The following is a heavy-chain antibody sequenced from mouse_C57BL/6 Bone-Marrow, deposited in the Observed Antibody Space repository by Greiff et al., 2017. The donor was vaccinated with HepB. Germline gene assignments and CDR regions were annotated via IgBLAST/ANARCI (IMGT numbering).Heavy chain of an antibody. Sequence: QVQLQQPGAELVRPGSSVKLSCKASGYTFTSYWMHWVKQRPIQGLEWIGDIDPSDSETHYNQKFKDKATLTVDKSSSTAYMQLSSLTSEDSAVYYCARKWFTTVGDYFDYWGQGTTLTVSS. CDR1: GYTFTSYW. CDR3: ARKWFTTVGDYFDY. V-gene: IGHV1-52*01. CDR2: IDPSDSET. D-gene: IGHD1-1*01. J-gene: IGHJ2*01.